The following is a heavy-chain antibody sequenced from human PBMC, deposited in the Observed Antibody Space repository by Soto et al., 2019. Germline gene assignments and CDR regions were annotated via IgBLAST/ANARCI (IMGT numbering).Heavy chain of an antibody. V-gene: IGHV3-23*01. CDR2: ISGGGHVT. D-gene: IGHD3-22*01. CDR1: GFTFSKHA. Sequence: VGSLGLSCEASGFTFSKHAMSWVRQAPGKGLEWVSGISGGGHVTYYADSVKGRFTISRDNSKSTLFLQLNSLTAEDTAVYYCARGPRRESVVVITRPQGFFETWGPGTLVTVYS. CDR3: ARGPRRESVVVITRPQGFFET. J-gene: IGHJ4*02.